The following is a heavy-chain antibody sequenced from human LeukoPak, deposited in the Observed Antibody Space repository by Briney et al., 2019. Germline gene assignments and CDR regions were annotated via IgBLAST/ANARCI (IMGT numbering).Heavy chain of an antibody. CDR3: ARVGIAARHGAFDI. Sequence: SETLSLTCTISGGSISTHYWSWVRQSPGKGPEWIGNVFYSGSTYYNPSLKSRVTISVDTSKNQFSLKLSSVTAADTAVYYCARVGIAARHGAFDIWGQGTMVTVSS. CDR2: VFYSGST. V-gene: IGHV4-59*08. D-gene: IGHD6-6*01. CDR1: GGSISTHY. J-gene: IGHJ3*02.